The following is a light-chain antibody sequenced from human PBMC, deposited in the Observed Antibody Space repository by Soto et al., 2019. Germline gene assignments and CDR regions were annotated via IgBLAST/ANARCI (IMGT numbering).Light chain of an antibody. CDR3: LQHNSYPPT. CDR2: AAS. J-gene: IGKJ4*01. V-gene: IGKV1-17*01. CDR1: QGIGSD. Sequence: DLQMTQSPSSLSASVGDRVTITCRASQGIGSDLGWYQQKPGKAPKRLIYAASSLQSGVPSRFSGSGSGTEFTLTISSLQPEDFATYFCLQHNSYPPTFSGGTKVEIK.